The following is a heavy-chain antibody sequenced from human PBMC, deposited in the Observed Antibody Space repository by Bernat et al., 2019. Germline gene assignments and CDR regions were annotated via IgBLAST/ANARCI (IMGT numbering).Heavy chain of an antibody. CDR2: INHSGST. D-gene: IGHD6-13*01. J-gene: IGHJ4*02. Sequence: VQLQQWGAGLLKPSETLSLTCAVYGGSFSGYYWSWIRQPPGKGLEWIGEINHSGSTNYNPSLKSRVTISVDTSKNQFSLKLSSVTAADTAVYYCARGPPIAAADFGDGADWGQGTLVTVSS. CDR3: ARGPPIAAADFGDGAD. CDR1: GGSFSGYY. V-gene: IGHV4-34*01.